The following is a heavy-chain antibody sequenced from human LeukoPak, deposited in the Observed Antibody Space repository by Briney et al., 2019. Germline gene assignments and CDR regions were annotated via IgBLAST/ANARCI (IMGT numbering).Heavy chain of an antibody. CDR3: AKDQYGDYDYYYYGMDV. V-gene: IGHV3-30*18. D-gene: IGHD4-17*01. CDR2: ISYDGSNK. CDR1: GFTFSSYG. Sequence: GRSLRLSCAASGFTFSSYGMHGVRQAPGKGLEWVAVISYDGSNKYYADSVKGGFTISRDNSKNTLYLQMNSLRAEDTAVYYCAKDQYGDYDYYYYGMDVWGQGTTVTVSS. J-gene: IGHJ6*02.